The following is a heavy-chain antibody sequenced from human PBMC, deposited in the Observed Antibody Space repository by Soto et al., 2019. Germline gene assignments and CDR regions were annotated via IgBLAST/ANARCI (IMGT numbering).Heavy chain of an antibody. CDR2: VIPVLGQA. Sequence: GASVKVSCKASGGIFSSYAISWPRQAPGQGLEWMGAVIPVLGQAYYAQALQDRVTITADESTRTAYMELSSLTSEDTAVYFCARVGGVGAPPGADYWGQGTLVTVSS. CDR3: ARVGGVGAPPGADY. CDR1: GGIFSSYA. V-gene: IGHV1-69*13. D-gene: IGHD1-26*01. J-gene: IGHJ4*02.